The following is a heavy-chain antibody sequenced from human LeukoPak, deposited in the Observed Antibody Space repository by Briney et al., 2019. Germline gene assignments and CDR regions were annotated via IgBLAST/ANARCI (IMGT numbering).Heavy chain of an antibody. J-gene: IGHJ4*02. CDR3: ARDQVDRIWYFDY. CDR1: GFTFRSHA. Sequence: GGSLRLSCVGSGFTFRSHAMSWVRQAPEKGLEFVSGIYENGGTTYYADSVKGRFSISRDNSKNTLYLQMDSLRGEDTAVYYCARDQVDRIWYFDYWGQGTLVTVSS. CDR2: IYENGGTT. V-gene: IGHV3-23*01. D-gene: IGHD1-14*01.